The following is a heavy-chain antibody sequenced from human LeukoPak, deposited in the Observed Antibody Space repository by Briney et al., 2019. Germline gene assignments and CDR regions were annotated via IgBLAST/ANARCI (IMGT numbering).Heavy chain of an antibody. CDR3: AKDLRAYDFYSSGWYAPASYYFDY. J-gene: IGHJ4*02. V-gene: IGHV3-23*01. CDR2: ISGSGGST. CDR1: GFTFSSYA. D-gene: IGHD6-19*01. Sequence: PGGSLRLSCAASGFTFSSYAMSWVRQAPGKGLEWVSAISGSGGSTYYADSVKGRFTISRDNSKNTLYLQMNSLRAEDTAVYYCAKDLRAYDFYSSGWYAPASYYFDYWGQGTLVTVSS.